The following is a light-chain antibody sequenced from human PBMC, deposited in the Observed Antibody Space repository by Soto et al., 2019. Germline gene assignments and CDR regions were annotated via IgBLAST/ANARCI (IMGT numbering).Light chain of an antibody. CDR3: QQSYSTPRT. CDR1: QGISSY. J-gene: IGKJ3*01. CDR2: AAS. Sequence: DIQMTHSPSSLSASLGDIVTITCRASQGISSYLAWYQQKPRKAPKLLIYAASTLQSGVPSRFSGSGSGTDFTLTISSLQPEDFATYYCQQSYSTPRTFGPGTRWIS. V-gene: IGKV1-39*01.